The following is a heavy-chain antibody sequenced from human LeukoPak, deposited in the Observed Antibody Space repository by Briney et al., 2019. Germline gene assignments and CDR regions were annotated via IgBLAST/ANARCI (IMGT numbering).Heavy chain of an antibody. CDR3: ARASPTGYSSGWYDY. CDR1: GYTFTSYA. V-gene: IGHV1-3*01. CDR2: INAGNGNT. J-gene: IGHJ4*02. D-gene: IGHD6-19*01. Sequence: ASVKVSCKASGYTFTSYAMHWVRQAPGQRLEWMGWINAGNGNTKYSQKFQGRVTITRDTSASTAYMKPSSLRSEDTAVYYCARASPTGYSSGWYDYWGQGTLVTVSS.